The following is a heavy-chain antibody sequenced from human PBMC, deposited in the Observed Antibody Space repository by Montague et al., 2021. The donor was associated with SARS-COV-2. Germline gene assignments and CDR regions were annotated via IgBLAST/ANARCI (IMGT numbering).Heavy chain of an antibody. J-gene: IGHJ6*02. D-gene: IGHD3-3*01. V-gene: IGHV3-48*02. CDR3: ARDQGEVTIFGVVMSYCYGMDV. CDR2: ISSSSSTI. CDR1: GFTFSSYS. Sequence: SLRLSCAASGFTFSSYSMNWVRQAPGKGLEWVSYISSSSSTIYYADSVKGRFTISRDNAKNSLYLQMNSLRDEDTAVYYCARDQGEVTIFGVVMSYCYGMDVWGQGTTVTVSS.